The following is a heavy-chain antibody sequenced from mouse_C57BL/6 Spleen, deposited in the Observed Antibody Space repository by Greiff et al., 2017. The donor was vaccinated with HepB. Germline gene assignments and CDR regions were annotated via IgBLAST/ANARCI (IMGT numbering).Heavy chain of an antibody. V-gene: IGHV1-39*01. CDR1: GYSFTDSN. J-gene: IGHJ4*01. Sequence: EVQLQQSGPELVKPGASVKISCKASGYSFTDSNMNWVKQSNGKSLEWIGVINPNYGTTSYNQKFKGKATLTVDQSSSTAYMQLTSLTSEDTAVYYCARRRGNWDDAMDYWGQGTSVTVSS. CDR2: INPNYGTT. D-gene: IGHD4-1*01. CDR3: ARRRGNWDDAMDY.